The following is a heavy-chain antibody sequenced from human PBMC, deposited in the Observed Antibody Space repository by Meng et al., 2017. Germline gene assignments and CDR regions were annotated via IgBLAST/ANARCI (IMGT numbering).Heavy chain of an antibody. CDR2: INHSGST. D-gene: IGHD1-14*01. Sequence: QVQLQESGPGLLKPSETLSLTCAVYGGSFSGYYWSWIRQPPGKGLEWIGEINHSGSTNYNPSLKSRVTISVDTSKNQFSLKLSSVTAADTAVYYCARTEDNWFDPWGQGTLVTVSS. CDR1: GGSFSGYY. V-gene: IGHV4-34*01. CDR3: ARTEDNWFDP. J-gene: IGHJ5*02.